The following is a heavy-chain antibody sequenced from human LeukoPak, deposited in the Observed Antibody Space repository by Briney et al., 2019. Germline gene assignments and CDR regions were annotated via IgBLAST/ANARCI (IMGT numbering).Heavy chain of an antibody. CDR2: INAGNGNT. V-gene: IGHV1-3*01. J-gene: IGHJ3*02. CDR1: GYTLTSYA. Sequence: PQGSVKFSCKASGYTLTSYAMHWVRQAPGQGFEWMGWINAGNGNTKYTQPFQGRVTITRDTSASTAYMELSSLRSEDTAVYYCGAAAGRIDAFDIWGQGTMVTVSS. D-gene: IGHD6-13*01. CDR3: GAAAGRIDAFDI.